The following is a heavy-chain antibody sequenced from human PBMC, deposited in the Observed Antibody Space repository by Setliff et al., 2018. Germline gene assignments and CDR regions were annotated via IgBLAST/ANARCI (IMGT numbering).Heavy chain of an antibody. Sequence: SETLSLTCTVSGGSISSYYWSWIRQPPGKGLEWIGYIYYSGSTNYNPSLKSRVTISRDNAKNSLYLQMNSLRVEDTALYYCARDGNNWNDLDYWGHGTLVTVSS. CDR3: ARDGNNWNDLDY. CDR1: GGSISSYY. J-gene: IGHJ4*01. CDR2: IYYSGST. V-gene: IGHV4-59*12. D-gene: IGHD1-20*01.